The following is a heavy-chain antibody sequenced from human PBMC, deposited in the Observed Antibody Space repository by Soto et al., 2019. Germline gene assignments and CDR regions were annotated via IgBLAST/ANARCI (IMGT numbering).Heavy chain of an antibody. V-gene: IGHV1-18*01. CDR1: GYTFFTYD. Sequence: GASVKVSCKASGYTFFTYDISWVRQAPGQGLEWVGWISTYSGDTKYAQKFQGRVTMTTDTSTTTAYLELRSLRSDDTAVYYCARHHGPTTSENWFGPWGQGTLVTISS. CDR2: ISTYSGDT. D-gene: IGHD5-12*01. J-gene: IGHJ5*02. CDR3: ARHHGPTTSENWFGP.